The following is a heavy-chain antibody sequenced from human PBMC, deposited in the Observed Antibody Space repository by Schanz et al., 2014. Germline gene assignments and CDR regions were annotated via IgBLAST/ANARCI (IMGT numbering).Heavy chain of an antibody. D-gene: IGHD3-10*01. CDR2: IWYDGSKT. CDR1: GFSFDNYG. Sequence: QVQLVESGGGVVQPGRSLRLSCAASGFSFDNYGMHWVRQAPGKGLEWVGVIWYDGSKTYYADSVRGRFTISRDNSKDTLFLQMNSLRAEDTAVYYCARFGELDYFYYGMDVWGQGTTVTVSS. J-gene: IGHJ6*02. CDR3: ARFGELDYFYYGMDV. V-gene: IGHV3-33*01.